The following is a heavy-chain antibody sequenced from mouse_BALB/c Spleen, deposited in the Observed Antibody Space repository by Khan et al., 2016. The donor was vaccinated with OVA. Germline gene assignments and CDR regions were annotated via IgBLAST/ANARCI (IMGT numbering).Heavy chain of an antibody. CDR1: GYTFTNYW. Sequence: QVQLQQPGAELVKPGASVKLSCKASGYTFTNYWVHWVKQRPGQGLEWIGEVYPGDGRADYNEKFKTKATLTVDKSSNTAFMQLSSLTSEDSAVYSCARIAYFGNYFDSWGQGTTLTVSS. D-gene: IGHD2-10*01. V-gene: IGHV1S81*02. CDR3: ARIAYFGNYFDS. J-gene: IGHJ2*01. CDR2: VYPGDGRA.